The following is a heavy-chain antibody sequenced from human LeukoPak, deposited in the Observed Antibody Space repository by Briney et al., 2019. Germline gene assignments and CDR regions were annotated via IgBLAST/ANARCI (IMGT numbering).Heavy chain of an antibody. V-gene: IGHV3-23*01. D-gene: IGHD2-15*01. CDR3: AKAGAVVVVAAKYFDY. CDR1: GFTFSSYA. Sequence: PGGSLRLSCAGSGFTFSSYAMSWVRQAPGKGLEWVSAISGSGGSTYYADSVKGRFTISRDNSKNTLYLQMNSLRAEDTAVYYCAKAGAVVVVAAKYFDYWGQGTLVTVSS. CDR2: ISGSGGST. J-gene: IGHJ4*02.